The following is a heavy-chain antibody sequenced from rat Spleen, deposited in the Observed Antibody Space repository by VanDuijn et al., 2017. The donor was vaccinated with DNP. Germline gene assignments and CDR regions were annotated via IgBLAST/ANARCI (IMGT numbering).Heavy chain of an antibody. CDR1: GFTFSDYN. V-gene: IGHV5-7*01. CDR2: ISYDDGST. J-gene: IGHJ2*01. CDR3: ARPDY. Sequence: EVQLVGSGGGLVQPGRSLKLSCAASGFTFSDYNMAWVRQAPKKGLEWVATISYDDGSTYYRDSVKGRFTISRDNAKSTLYLQMDSLNSEDTATYYCARPDYWGQGVMVIVSS.